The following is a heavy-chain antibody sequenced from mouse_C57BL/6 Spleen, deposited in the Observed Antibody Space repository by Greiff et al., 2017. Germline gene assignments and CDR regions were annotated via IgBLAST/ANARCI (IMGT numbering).Heavy chain of an antibody. CDR3: ASRESYYKDFCFDY. CDR2: IDPYSGGT. CDR1: GYTFTSYW. J-gene: IGHJ2*01. D-gene: IGHD2-12*01. Sequence: QVQLQQPGAELVKPGASVKLSCKASGYTFTSYWMHWVKQRPGRGLEWIGRIDPYSGGTKYNEKFKSKATLTVDKPSSTAYMQLSSLTSEDSAVYSCASRESYYKDFCFDYWGQGTTLTVSS. V-gene: IGHV1-72*01.